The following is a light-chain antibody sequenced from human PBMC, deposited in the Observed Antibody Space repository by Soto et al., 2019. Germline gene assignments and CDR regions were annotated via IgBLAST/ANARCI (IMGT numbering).Light chain of an antibody. CDR2: KAS. CDR3: QQYHFFWT. Sequence: DIQMTQSPSTLSASVGDRVTITCRASQSIDSGLAWYQQKPGKAPKLLIYKASTLESGVPLRFSGSGSGTEFTLTITSRQPDDFATYYCQQYHFFWTFGQGTRVEIK. J-gene: IGKJ1*01. V-gene: IGKV1-5*03. CDR1: QSIDSG.